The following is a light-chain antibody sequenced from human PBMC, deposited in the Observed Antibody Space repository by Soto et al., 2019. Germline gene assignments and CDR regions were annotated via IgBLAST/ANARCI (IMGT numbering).Light chain of an antibody. J-gene: IGKJ5*01. Sequence: DIQMTQSPSTLSASVGDRVTITCRASQNINRWLAWYQHKPGKAPELLIHTASTLESGVPSRFSGSGSGTDFTLTVSSLQPDDFATYYCQQYQGYSPTFGQGTRLDIK. V-gene: IGKV1-5*03. CDR1: QNINRW. CDR2: TAS. CDR3: QQYQGYSPT.